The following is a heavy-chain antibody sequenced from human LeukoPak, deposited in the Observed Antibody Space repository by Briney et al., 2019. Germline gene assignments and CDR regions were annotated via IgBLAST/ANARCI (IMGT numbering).Heavy chain of an antibody. V-gene: IGHV4-31*03. J-gene: IGHJ4*02. CDR2: IYYSGST. D-gene: IGHD2-15*01. CDR3: ARDLGGGSCQTQYFDY. CDR1: GGSISSGGYY. Sequence: SETLSLTCTVSGGSISSGGYYWSWIRQHPGKGLEWIGYIYYSGSTYYSPSLKSRLTMSVDTSKNQFSLKLSSVTAADTAVYYCARDLGGGSCQTQYFDYWGQGTLVTVSS.